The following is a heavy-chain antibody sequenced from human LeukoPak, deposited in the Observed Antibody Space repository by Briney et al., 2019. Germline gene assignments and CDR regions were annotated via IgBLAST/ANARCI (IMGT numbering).Heavy chain of an antibody. D-gene: IGHD6-25*01. CDR3: AKGSGTAEDY. V-gene: IGHV3-23*01. CDR2: ISGRDANT. J-gene: IGHJ4*02. CDR1: GFTFSSYS. Sequence: PGGSLRLSCAASGFTFSSYSMNWVRQAPGKGPEWVSGISGRDANTYYADSVKGRFTISRDNSKNTLYLQMNSLRAEDTAVYYCAKGSGTAEDYWGQGTLVTVSS.